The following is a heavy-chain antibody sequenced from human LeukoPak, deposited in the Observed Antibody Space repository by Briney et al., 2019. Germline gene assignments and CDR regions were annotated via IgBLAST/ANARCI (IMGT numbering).Heavy chain of an antibody. CDR1: GGTFSSYA. Sequence: GASVKVSCKASGGTFSSYAISWVRQAPGQGLEWMGGIIPIFGTANYAQKFQGRVTITADKSTSTAYMELSSLRSEDTAVYYCARIGGYSYGHSGHYFDYWGQGTLVTVSS. CDR2: IIPIFGTA. V-gene: IGHV1-69*06. CDR3: ARIGGYSYGHSGHYFDY. J-gene: IGHJ4*02. D-gene: IGHD5-18*01.